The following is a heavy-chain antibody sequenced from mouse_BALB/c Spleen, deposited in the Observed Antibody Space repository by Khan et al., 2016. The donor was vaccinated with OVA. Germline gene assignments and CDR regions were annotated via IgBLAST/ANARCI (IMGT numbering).Heavy chain of an antibody. J-gene: IGHJ2*01. D-gene: IGHD1-1*01. CDR1: GFTFSSYG. CDR2: ISGDSSTI. Sequence: EVMLVESGGGLVQPGGSRKLSCAASGFTFSSYGMHWVRQAPEKRLEWVAYISGDSSTIYYTDTVKGRFTISRDNPTNTPALQMTSRLSDDTAMDYCATSYYYGYYFDYWGPGTTLTVSS. V-gene: IGHV5-17*02. CDR3: ATSYYYGYYFDY.